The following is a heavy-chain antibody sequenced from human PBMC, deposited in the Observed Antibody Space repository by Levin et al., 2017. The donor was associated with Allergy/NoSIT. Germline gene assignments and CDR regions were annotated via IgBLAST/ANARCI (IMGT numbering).Heavy chain of an antibody. Sequence: SETLSLTCAVYGGSFSGYYWSWIRQPPGKGLEWIGEINHSGSTNYNPSLKSRVTISVDTSKNQFSLKLSSVTAADTAVYYCARRWSPGVLTGYYKGSFDYWGQGTLVTVSS. V-gene: IGHV4-34*01. J-gene: IGHJ4*02. CDR1: GGSFSGYY. D-gene: IGHD3-9*01. CDR3: ARRWSPGVLTGYYKGSFDY. CDR2: INHSGST.